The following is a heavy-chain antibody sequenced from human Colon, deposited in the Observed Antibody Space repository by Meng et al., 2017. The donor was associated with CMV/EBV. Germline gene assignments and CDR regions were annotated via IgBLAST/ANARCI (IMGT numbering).Heavy chain of an antibody. CDR2: IIPLLGTV. CDR3: ARDRLDQLRFGRGIDV. V-gene: IGHV1-69*11. CDR1: GGTFRSSA. Sequence: SVKVSCKASGGTFRSSAVNWVRQAPGQGLEWMGRIIPLLGTVTNAQKFQGRVTITADDSTSTAFIQLSSLRSEDTAVYYRARDRLDQLRFGRGIDVWGQGTTVTVSS. D-gene: IGHD3-16*01. J-gene: IGHJ6*02.